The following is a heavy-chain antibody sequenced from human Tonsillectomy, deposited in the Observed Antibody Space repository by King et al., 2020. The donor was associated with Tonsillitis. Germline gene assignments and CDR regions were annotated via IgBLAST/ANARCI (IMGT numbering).Heavy chain of an antibody. CDR3: ATSLVGLRDY. D-gene: IGHD1-26*01. CDR1: GFTFSNAW. CDR2: IRSKSDGGTT. J-gene: IGHJ4*02. V-gene: IGHV3-15*01. Sequence: VQLVESGGGLVKPGGSLRLSCAASGFTFSNAWMTWVRQAAGKGLEWVGRIRSKSDGGTTDYAAPVKGRFTISRDDSTTTLYLQMNSLKIEDTAMYYCATSLVGLRDYWGQGALVTVSS.